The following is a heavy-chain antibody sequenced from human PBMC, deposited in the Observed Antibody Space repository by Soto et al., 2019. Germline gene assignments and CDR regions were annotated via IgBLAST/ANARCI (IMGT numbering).Heavy chain of an antibody. D-gene: IGHD5-12*01. CDR3: AKELVEMATKAIFDY. Sequence: PGGSLRLSCAASGFTFSNYAMSWVRQAPGKGLEWVSAISGSGGSTYYADSVKGRFTISRDNFKNTLYLQMNSLRAEDTAVYYCAKELVEMATKAIFDYWGQGTLVTGSS. V-gene: IGHV3-23*01. CDR2: ISGSGGST. CDR1: GFTFSNYA. J-gene: IGHJ4*02.